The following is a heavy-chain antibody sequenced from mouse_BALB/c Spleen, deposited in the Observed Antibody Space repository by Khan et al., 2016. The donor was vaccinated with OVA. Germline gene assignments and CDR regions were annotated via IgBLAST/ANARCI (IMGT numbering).Heavy chain of an antibody. CDR3: ASGGYGSFGF. J-gene: IGHJ3*01. CDR2: INPSNDYS. CDR1: GYIFTNYM. Sequence: VQLQESGAELARPGASVKMSCKASGYIFTNYMMHWVKQRPGQGLEWIGDINPSNDYSNYNQNFKDKATLTADKSSSTAYMQLSSLTSEDSAVYYCASGGYGSFGFWGQGTLVTVSA. V-gene: IGHV1-4*01. D-gene: IGHD1-1*01.